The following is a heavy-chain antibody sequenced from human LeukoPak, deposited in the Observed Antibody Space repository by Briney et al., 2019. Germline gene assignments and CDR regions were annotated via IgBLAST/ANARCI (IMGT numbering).Heavy chain of an antibody. Sequence: SETLSLTCTVSGGSISSSSYYWGWIRQPPGKGLEWIGYIYYSGSTNYNPSLKSRVTISVDTSKNQFSLKLSSVTAADTAVYYCARPPKVWGKGTTVTISS. V-gene: IGHV4-61*05. CDR3: ARPPKV. CDR2: IYYSGST. CDR1: GGSISSSSYY. J-gene: IGHJ6*04.